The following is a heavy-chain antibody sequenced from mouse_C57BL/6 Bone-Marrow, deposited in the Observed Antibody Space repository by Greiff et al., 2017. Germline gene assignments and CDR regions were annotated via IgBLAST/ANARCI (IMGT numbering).Heavy chain of an antibody. CDR1: GYSITSGYY. V-gene: IGHV3-6*01. J-gene: IGHJ3*01. CDR2: ISYDGSN. Sequence: EVKLQESGPGLVKPSQCLSLTCSVTGYSITSGYYWNWIRQFPGNKLEWMGYISYDGSNNYNPSLKNRISITRDTSKNQFFLKLNSVTTEDTATYYCARGGWLPRFAYWGQGTLVTVSA. CDR3: ARGGWLPRFAY. D-gene: IGHD2-3*01.